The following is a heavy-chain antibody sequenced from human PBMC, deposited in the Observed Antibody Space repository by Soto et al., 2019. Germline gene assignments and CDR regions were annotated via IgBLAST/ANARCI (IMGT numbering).Heavy chain of an antibody. CDR2: IIPIFGTA. CDR3: ARDKWETGEAAFDI. Sequence: SVKVSGKASGVTFSSYAISWVLQAPAQGLQWMGGIIPIFGTANYAQKFQGRVTITAAESTSRAYMGLSSLRSEDTAVYYCARDKWETGEAAFDIWGQGTMVTV. CDR1: GVTFSSYA. J-gene: IGHJ3*02. V-gene: IGHV1-69*13. D-gene: IGHD1-1*01.